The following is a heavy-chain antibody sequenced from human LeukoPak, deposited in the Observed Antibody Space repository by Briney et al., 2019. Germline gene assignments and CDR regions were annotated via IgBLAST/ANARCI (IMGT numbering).Heavy chain of an antibody. CDR3: AKGIRTLDY. J-gene: IGHJ4*02. CDR1: GFPFSSYA. CDR2: INGSGGST. Sequence: PGGSLRLSCAASGFPFSSYAMSWVRQAPGKGLEWVSVINGSGGSTYYADSVKGRFTISRDNSKNTLYLQINSLRAEDTAVYYCAKGIRTLDYWGQGTLVTVSS. V-gene: IGHV3-23*01. D-gene: IGHD5-18*01.